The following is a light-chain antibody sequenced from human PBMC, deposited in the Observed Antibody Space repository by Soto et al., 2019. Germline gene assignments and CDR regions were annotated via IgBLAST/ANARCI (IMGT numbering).Light chain of an antibody. Sequence: EIVLTQCPAILAVTSRERATLYYRASQSVSSSYLAWYQQKPGQAPRLLIYGASSRATGIPDMFSGSGSGTDFALTISILEPEDFAVYYCQQYGSSLFGQGTRLEI. CDR2: GAS. V-gene: IGKV3-20*01. CDR3: QQYGSSL. CDR1: QSVSSSY. J-gene: IGKJ5*01.